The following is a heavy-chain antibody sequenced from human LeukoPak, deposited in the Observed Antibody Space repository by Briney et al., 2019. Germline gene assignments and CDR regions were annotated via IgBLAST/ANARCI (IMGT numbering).Heavy chain of an antibody. J-gene: IGHJ4*02. CDR2: IYTSGST. V-gene: IGHV4-4*07. Sequence: PSETLSLTCTVSGGPISSYYWSWIRQPAGKGLEWIGRIYTSGSTNYNPSLKSRVTISVDKSKNQFSLKLSSVTAADTAVYYCARAPSSSETALDYWGQGTLVTVSS. CDR3: ARAPSSSETALDY. CDR1: GGPISSYY. D-gene: IGHD6-6*01.